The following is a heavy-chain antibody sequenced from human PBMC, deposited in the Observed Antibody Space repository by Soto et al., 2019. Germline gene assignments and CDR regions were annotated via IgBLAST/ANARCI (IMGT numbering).Heavy chain of an antibody. Sequence: PSETLSLTCTVSGGSISSYYWSWIRQPPGKGLEWIGYIFYSGSTSYNPSLKSRVTISIDMSRNQISLKLTSVTAADTAVYYCARVLPDYGDYPFDPWGQGTLVTAPQ. CDR1: GGSISSYY. D-gene: IGHD4-17*01. V-gene: IGHV4-59*01. CDR3: ARVLPDYGDYPFDP. CDR2: IFYSGST. J-gene: IGHJ5*02.